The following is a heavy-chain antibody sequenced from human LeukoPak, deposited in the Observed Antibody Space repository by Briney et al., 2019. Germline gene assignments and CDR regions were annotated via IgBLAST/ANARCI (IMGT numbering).Heavy chain of an antibody. CDR2: IKQDGSEK. CDR3: ARDGDELRFLEWTPLDAGMDV. CDR1: GFTFSSYW. J-gene: IGHJ6*02. Sequence: PGGSLRLSCAASGFTFSSYWMSWVRQAPGKGLEWVANIKQDGSEKYYVDSVKGRFTISRDNAKNSLYLQMNSLRAEDTAVYYCARDGDELRFLEWTPLDAGMDVWGQGTTVTVSS. D-gene: IGHD3-3*01. V-gene: IGHV3-7*01.